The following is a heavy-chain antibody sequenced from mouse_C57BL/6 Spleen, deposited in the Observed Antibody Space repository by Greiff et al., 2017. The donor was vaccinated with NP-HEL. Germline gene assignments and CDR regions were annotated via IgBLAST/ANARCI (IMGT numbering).Heavy chain of an antibody. CDR3: ARSSYYSKGWYFDV. CDR2: IYIGNGYT. V-gene: IGHV1-58*01. D-gene: IGHD2-5*01. CDR1: GYTFTSYG. J-gene: IGHJ1*03. Sequence: EVKLVESGAELVRPGSSVKMSCKTSGYTFTSYGINWVKQRPGQGLEWIGYIYIGNGYTEYNEKFKGKATLTSDTSSSTAYMQLSSLTSEDSAIYFCARSSYYSKGWYFDVWGTGTTVTVSS.